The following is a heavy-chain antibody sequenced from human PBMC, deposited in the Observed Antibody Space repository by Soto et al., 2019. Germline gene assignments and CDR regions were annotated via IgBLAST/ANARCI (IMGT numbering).Heavy chain of an antibody. V-gene: IGHV4-4*07. Sequence: PSETLSLTCTVSGGSISSYYWSWIRQPAGKGLEWIGRIYTSGSTNYNPSLKSRVTMSVDTSKNQFSLKLSSVTAADTTVYYCASAAWNQAGRGYYYYYGMDVWGRGTTVTVSS. D-gene: IGHD1-1*01. CDR1: GGSISSYY. CDR2: IYTSGST. CDR3: ASAAWNQAGRGYYYYYGMDV. J-gene: IGHJ6*02.